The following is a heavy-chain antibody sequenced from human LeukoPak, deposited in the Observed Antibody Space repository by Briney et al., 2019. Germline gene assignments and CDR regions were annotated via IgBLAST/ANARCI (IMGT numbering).Heavy chain of an antibody. V-gene: IGHV4-59*01. D-gene: IGHD4-17*01. CDR2: IYYSGST. Sequence: PSETLSLTCTVSGGSISSYYWSWIRQPPGKGLEWIGYIYYSGSTNYNPSLESRVTISVDTSKNQFSLKLSSVTAADTAVYYCARSITSTGTGDYWGQGTLVTVSS. CDR3: ARSITSTGTGDY. J-gene: IGHJ4*02. CDR1: GGSISSYY.